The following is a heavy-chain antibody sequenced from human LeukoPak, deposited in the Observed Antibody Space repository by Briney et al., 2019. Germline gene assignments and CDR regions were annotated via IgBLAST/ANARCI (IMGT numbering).Heavy chain of an antibody. D-gene: IGHD5-12*01. V-gene: IGHV1-8*03. Sequence: VSVKVSCKASGYTFTSYDIDWVRQATGQGLEWMGWMNPNSGNTGYAQKFQGRVTITRNTSISIAYMELSSLRSEDAAVYYCARGGYDDGHFDYWGQGTLVTVSS. CDR2: MNPNSGNT. J-gene: IGHJ4*02. CDR1: GYTFTSYD. CDR3: ARGGYDDGHFDY.